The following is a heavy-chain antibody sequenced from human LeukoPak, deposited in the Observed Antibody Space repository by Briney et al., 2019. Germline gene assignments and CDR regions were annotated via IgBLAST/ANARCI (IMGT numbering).Heavy chain of an antibody. CDR1: GFTFSSYW. CDR2: INNDGSTT. V-gene: IGHV3-74*01. CDR3: VRGGVTGSGTYYVLN. J-gene: IGHJ4*02. D-gene: IGHD3-10*01. Sequence: GGSLRLSCAASGFTFSSYWMHWVRQVPGKGLVWVSCINNDGSTTRYADSVKGRFTISRDNAKNTVYLQMNSLRAEDTAVYYCVRGGVTGSGTYYVLNWGQGTLITVSS.